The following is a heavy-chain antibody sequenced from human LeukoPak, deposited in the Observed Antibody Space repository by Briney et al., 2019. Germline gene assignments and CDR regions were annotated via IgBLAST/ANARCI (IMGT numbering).Heavy chain of an antibody. CDR1: GHSISNGYY. CDR3: ARSIYCSGGSCLHWYFDL. CDR2: IYHSGST. Sequence: SETLSLTCTVSGHSISNGYYWGWIRQPPGKGLEWIGSIYHSGSTYYNPSLKSRVTISVETSKNQFSLKLSSVTAADTAVYYCARSIYCSGGSCLHWYFDLWGRGALVTVSS. D-gene: IGHD2-15*01. V-gene: IGHV4-38-2*02. J-gene: IGHJ2*01.